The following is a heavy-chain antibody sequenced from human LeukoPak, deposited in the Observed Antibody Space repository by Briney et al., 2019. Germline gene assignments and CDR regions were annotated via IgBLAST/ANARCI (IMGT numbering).Heavy chain of an antibody. Sequence: LAGGSLRLSCAASGFTFSSYGMHWVRQAPGKGLEWVAVISYDGSNKYYADSVKGRFTISRDSSKNTLYLQMNSLRAEDTAVYYCAKDKWREQWHFDYWGQGTLVTVSS. J-gene: IGHJ4*02. CDR2: ISYDGSNK. V-gene: IGHV3-30*18. D-gene: IGHD6-19*01. CDR3: AKDKWREQWHFDY. CDR1: GFTFSSYG.